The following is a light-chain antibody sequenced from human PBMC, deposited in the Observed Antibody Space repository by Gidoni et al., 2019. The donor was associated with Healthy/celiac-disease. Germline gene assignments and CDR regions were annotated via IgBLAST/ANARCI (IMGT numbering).Light chain of an antibody. CDR3: SSYTSSSTRV. CDR2: EVS. V-gene: IGLV2-14*01. J-gene: IGLJ1*01. Sequence: QSALTQPASVSGSPGQSITISCTGTSSDVGRYNYVSWYQQHPGKAPKLMIYEVSNRPSGVPDRFSGSKSGNTASLTIFGLQAEDEADYYCSSYTSSSTRVFGTGTKVTVL. CDR1: SSDVGRYNY.